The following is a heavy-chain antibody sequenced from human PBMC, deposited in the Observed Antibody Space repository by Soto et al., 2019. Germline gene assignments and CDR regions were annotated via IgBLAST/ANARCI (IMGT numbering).Heavy chain of an antibody. CDR2: IYYSGST. Sequence: LETLPHTCTVSGGSSSSYYWSWIRQPTGKGLEWMGYIYYSGSTNYNPSLKSRVTISVDTSKNQFSLKLSSVTAADTAVYYCARDSSSSGGGGDCYNNGCWRGPWDFQHWGQGTLVTVSS. V-gene: IGHV4-59*01. D-gene: IGHD2-21*02. J-gene: IGHJ1*01. CDR3: ARDSSSSGGGGDCYNNGCWRGPWDFQH. CDR1: GGSSSSYY.